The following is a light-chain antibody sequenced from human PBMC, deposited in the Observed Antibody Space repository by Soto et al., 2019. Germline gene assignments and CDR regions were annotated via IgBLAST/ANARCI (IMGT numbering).Light chain of an antibody. Sequence: DIQLTQSPSFLSASVGDRVTITCRASQGISSYLAWYQQNPGKAPKVLMYAASILQSGVPSRLSGSGSGTEFTLTISSLQPEDCATYYCQQLRRYPLTFGQGTQVEIK. V-gene: IGKV1-9*01. CDR2: AAS. CDR1: QGISSY. J-gene: IGKJ1*01. CDR3: QQLRRYPLT.